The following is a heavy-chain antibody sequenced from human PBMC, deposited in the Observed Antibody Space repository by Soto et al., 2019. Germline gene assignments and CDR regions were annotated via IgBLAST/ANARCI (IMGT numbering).Heavy chain of an antibody. CDR1: GFTFSSYA. J-gene: IGHJ4*02. CDR3: AKDISHPKYSSSERYFDY. CDR2: ISGSGGST. Sequence: EVQLLESGGGLVQPGGSLRLSCAASGFTFSSYAMSWVRQAPGKGLEWVSAISGSGGSTYYADSVKGRFTISRDNSKNTLYLQMNSLRAEDTAVYYCAKDISHPKYSSSERYFDYWGQGTLVTVSS. V-gene: IGHV3-23*01. D-gene: IGHD6-6*01.